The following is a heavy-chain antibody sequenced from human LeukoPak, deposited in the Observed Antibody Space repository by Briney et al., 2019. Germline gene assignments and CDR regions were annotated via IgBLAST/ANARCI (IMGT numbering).Heavy chain of an antibody. Sequence: GGSLRLSCAASGFTVSSNYMSWVRQAPGKGLEWFSVIYSGGSTYYADSVKGRFTISRDNSKNTLYLQMNSLRAEDTAVYYCARRRYYDSSGYPGYFDLWGRGTLVTVSS. J-gene: IGHJ2*01. V-gene: IGHV3-66*02. CDR3: ARRRYYDSSGYPGYFDL. D-gene: IGHD3-22*01. CDR2: IYSGGST. CDR1: GFTVSSNY.